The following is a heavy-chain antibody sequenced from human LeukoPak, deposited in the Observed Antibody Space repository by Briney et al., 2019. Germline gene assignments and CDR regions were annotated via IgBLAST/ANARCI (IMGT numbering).Heavy chain of an antibody. D-gene: IGHD3-16*01. J-gene: IGHJ4*02. CDR2: ISSSSSYT. V-gene: IGHV3-11*06. Sequence: GGSLRLSCAASGFTVSSNYMSWTRQAPGKGLEWVSYISSSSSYTNYADSVKGRFTISRDNAKNSLYLQMNSLRAEDTAVYYCARKRGRERPTDYWGQGTLVTVSS. CDR1: GFTVSSNY. CDR3: ARKRGRERPTDY.